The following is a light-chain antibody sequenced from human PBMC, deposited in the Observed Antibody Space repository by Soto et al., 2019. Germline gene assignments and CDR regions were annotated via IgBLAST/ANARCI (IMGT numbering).Light chain of an antibody. J-gene: IGLJ1*01. Sequence: QSVLTQPPSASGTPGQRVTISCSGSSSNIGSYTVNWYQQLPGTAPKLLIYSNNQRLSGVPDRFSGSKSGTSASLAISGPQSEDEADYYCAGWDDSLNGYVFGTGTKLTVL. CDR1: SSNIGSYT. V-gene: IGLV1-44*01. CDR3: AGWDDSLNGYV. CDR2: SNN.